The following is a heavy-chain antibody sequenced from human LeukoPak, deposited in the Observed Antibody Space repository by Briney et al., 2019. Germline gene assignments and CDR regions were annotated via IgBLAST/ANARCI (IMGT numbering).Heavy chain of an antibody. CDR2: INQSGST. J-gene: IGHJ4*02. Sequence: SETLSLTCAVYGGSFSNHYWSWIRQPPGKGLEWIGEINQSGSTNYNPSLKSRVTISVDTSKNQFSLKLTSVTAADTAVYYCARQTGSGLFTLPGGQGTLVTVSS. V-gene: IGHV4-34*01. D-gene: IGHD3-10*01. CDR1: GGSFSNHY. CDR3: ARQTGSGLFTLP.